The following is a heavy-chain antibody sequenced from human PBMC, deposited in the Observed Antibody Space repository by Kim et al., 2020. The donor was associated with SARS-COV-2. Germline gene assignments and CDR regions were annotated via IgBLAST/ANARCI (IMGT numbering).Heavy chain of an antibody. CDR3: ARIYSGSHADY. Sequence: KYYSTSLKTRLTISKDTSKNQVVLTMTNMDPVDTATYYCARIYSGSHADYWGQGTLVTVSS. D-gene: IGHD1-26*01. CDR2: K. V-gene: IGHV2-70*01. J-gene: IGHJ4*02.